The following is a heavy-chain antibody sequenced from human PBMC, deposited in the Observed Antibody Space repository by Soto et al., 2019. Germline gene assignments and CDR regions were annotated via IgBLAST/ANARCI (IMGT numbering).Heavy chain of an antibody. CDR2: ISGSGGRT. V-gene: IGHV3-23*01. Sequence: GGSLRLSCAASGFTFGNYAMSWVRQAPGKGLEWVSGISGSGGRTYFADSVQGRFTISRDNAKHTLYLHMNSLRAEDTAVYYCAKDAEYAPGSGGMDVWGQGTMVTVSS. CDR3: AKDAEYAPGSGGMDV. D-gene: IGHD3-10*01. J-gene: IGHJ6*02. CDR1: GFTFGNYA.